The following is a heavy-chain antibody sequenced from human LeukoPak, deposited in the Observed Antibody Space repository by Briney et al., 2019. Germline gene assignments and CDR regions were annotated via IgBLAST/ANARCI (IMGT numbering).Heavy chain of an antibody. D-gene: IGHD3-16*01. V-gene: IGHV4-61*02. Sequence: SQALSLTCTVSGDSIGSGNYLWAWIRQSAGKGLEWIGRIHSDGLANYNPSLRSRVTISVDTSNNQFSLKVKSVTAADTATYYCARDRQLGWFGPWGQGILVTVSS. J-gene: IGHJ5*02. CDR2: IHSDGLA. CDR1: GDSIGSGNYL. CDR3: ARDRQLGWFGP.